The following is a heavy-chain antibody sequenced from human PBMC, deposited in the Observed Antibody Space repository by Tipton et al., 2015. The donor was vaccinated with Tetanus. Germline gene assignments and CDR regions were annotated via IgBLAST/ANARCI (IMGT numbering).Heavy chain of an antibody. CDR2: IYFEGST. CDR3: ARTWGVWVTSIDAFDI. CDR1: GGSITDKKYY. J-gene: IGHJ3*02. Sequence: TLSLTCTVSGGSITDKKYYWGWIRQPPGKGLEWIASIYFEGSTYYNPSLKNRVTIAVDTAQNLFSLSLTSVTAADTAVYYCARTWGVWVTSIDAFDIWGQGTKVAVSS. D-gene: IGHD3-16*01. V-gene: IGHV4-39*01.